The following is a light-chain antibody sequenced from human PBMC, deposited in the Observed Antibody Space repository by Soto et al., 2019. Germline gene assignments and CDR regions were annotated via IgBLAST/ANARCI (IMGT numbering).Light chain of an antibody. Sequence: EIVMTQSPATLSVSPGERVTLSCRASQSVSNNLVWYQQKPGQAPRLLIYGASTRASGLPARFSGSGSGTEFTLTISSLQSEDFAVYYCQQYYNWPPRITFGQGTRLEIK. V-gene: IGKV3-15*01. CDR2: GAS. J-gene: IGKJ5*01. CDR1: QSVSNN. CDR3: QQYYNWPPRIT.